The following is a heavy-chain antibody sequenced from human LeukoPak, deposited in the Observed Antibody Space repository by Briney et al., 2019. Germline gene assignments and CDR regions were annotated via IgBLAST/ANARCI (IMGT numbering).Heavy chain of an antibody. J-gene: IGHJ4*02. D-gene: IGHD3-22*01. V-gene: IGHV4-34*01. CDR1: GGSFSGYY. CDR3: ARAVSYYYDSSGYYSRKYYFDY. Sequence: SETLSLTCAVYGGSFSGYYWSWVRQPPGKGLEWIGEINRSGSTNYNPSLKSRVTISVDTSKNHLSLKLSSVTAADTAVYYCARAVSYYYDSSGYYSRKYYFDYWGQGTLVTVSS. CDR2: INRSGST.